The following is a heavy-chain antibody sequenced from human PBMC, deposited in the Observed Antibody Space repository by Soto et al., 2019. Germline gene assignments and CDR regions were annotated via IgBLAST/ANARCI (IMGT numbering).Heavy chain of an antibody. CDR1: GFSVTSFY. V-gene: IGHV3-53*01. Sequence: VQLVESGGGVVQPGRSLRLSCAASGFSVTSFYMTWVRQAPGRGLEWVSLIRNDGSASYADSVKGRFTISRDNSKNTLYLEMESLRGEDTAVYYCARERLLEWLVGVRWWGFEVWGHGSMVAVSS. CDR3: ARERLLEWLVGVRWWGFEV. CDR2: IRNDGSA. D-gene: IGHD3-3*01. J-gene: IGHJ3*01.